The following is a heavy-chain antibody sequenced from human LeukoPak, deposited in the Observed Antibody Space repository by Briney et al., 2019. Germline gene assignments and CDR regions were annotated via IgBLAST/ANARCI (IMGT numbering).Heavy chain of an antibody. CDR2: MNPNSGNT. D-gene: IGHD6-19*01. CDR3: ARGSGWYAY. V-gene: IGHV1-8*01. Sequence: ASVKVSCKASGYTFTSYDINWVRQAPGQGLEWMGWMNPNSGNTGYAQKFQGRVTMTRNNSISTAYMELSSLRSDDTAMYYCARGSGWYAYWGQGTLVTVSS. J-gene: IGHJ4*02. CDR1: GYTFTSYD.